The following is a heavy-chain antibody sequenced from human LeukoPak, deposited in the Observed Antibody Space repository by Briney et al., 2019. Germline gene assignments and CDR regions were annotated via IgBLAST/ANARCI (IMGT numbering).Heavy chain of an antibody. V-gene: IGHV3-64*01. Sequence: RGTLRLSRAASGLILSSYGMHWVRQAPGRGVEYVSAININGGSTYYANSVKGRLTNHRDNSRSTLYLQMGSLRGEDMAVYYCAREGSYGDSDYWGQGNLVTVSS. CDR1: GLILSSYG. D-gene: IGHD5-18*01. CDR2: ININGGST. J-gene: IGHJ4*02. CDR3: AREGSYGDSDY.